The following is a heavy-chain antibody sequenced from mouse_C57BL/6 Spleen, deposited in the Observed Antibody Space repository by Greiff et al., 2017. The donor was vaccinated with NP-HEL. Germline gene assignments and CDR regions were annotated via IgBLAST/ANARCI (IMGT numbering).Heavy chain of an antibody. J-gene: IGHJ4*01. CDR1: GYTFTSYW. Sequence: VQLQQSGTVLARPGASVKMSCKTSGYTFTSYWMHWVKQRPGQGLEWIGAIYPGNSDTSYNQKFKGKAKLTAVTSASTAYMELSSLTNEDSAVYYCTREVYWGYDAMGYWGQGTSVTVSS. D-gene: IGHD4-1*01. V-gene: IGHV1-5*01. CDR3: TREVYWGYDAMGY. CDR2: IYPGNSDT.